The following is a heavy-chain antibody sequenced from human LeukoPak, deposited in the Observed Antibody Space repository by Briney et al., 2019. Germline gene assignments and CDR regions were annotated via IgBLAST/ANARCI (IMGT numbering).Heavy chain of an antibody. CDR3: ARSNYYYDSSGYSYYFDY. Sequence: SETLSLTCTVSGGSISSGDYYWSWIRQPPGKGLEWIGYIYYSGSTYYNPSLKSRVTISVDASKNQFSLKLSSVTAADTAVYYCARSNYYYDSSGYSYYFDYWGQGTLVTVSS. V-gene: IGHV4-30-4*01. CDR2: IYYSGST. CDR1: GGSISSGDYY. D-gene: IGHD3-22*01. J-gene: IGHJ4*02.